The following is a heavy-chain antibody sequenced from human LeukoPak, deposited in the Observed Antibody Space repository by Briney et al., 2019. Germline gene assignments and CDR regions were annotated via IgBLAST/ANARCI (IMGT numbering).Heavy chain of an antibody. CDR2: INHSGST. CDR3: ARQYCSSTSCYEGAIDY. J-gene: IGHJ4*02. V-gene: IGHV4-34*01. Sequence: SETLSLTCAVYGGSFSGYYWSWIRQSPGKGLEWIGEINHSGSTNYNPSLKSRVTISVDTSKNQFSLKLSSVTAADTAVYYCARQYCSSTSCYEGAIDYWGQGTLVTVSS. D-gene: IGHD2-2*01. CDR1: GGSFSGYY.